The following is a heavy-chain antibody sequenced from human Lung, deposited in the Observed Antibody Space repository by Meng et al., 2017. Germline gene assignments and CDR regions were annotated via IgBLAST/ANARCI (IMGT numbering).Heavy chain of an antibody. J-gene: IGHJ4*02. CDR2: INHSGST. D-gene: IGHD4-11*01. CDR1: GGSFSDYY. V-gene: IGHV4-34*01. Sequence: QVQPTQWGAGLLKPSETLSLTCVVSGGSFSDYYWSWIRQPPGKGLEWIGEINHSGSTNYNPSLESRATISVDTSQNNLSLKLSSVTAADSAVYYCARGPTTMAHDFDYWGQGTLVTVSS. CDR3: ARGPTTMAHDFDY.